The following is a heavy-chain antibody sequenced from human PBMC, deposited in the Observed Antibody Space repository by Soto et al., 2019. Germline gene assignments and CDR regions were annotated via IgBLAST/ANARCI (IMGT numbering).Heavy chain of an antibody. CDR1: GFTFSSYA. Sequence: HPGGSLRLSCAASGFTFSSYAMSWVRQAPGKGLEWVSAISGSGGSTYYADSVKGRFTISRDNSKNTLYLQMNSLRAEDTAVYYCAKAERNDFWSGYPLGCFDYWGQGTLVTAPQ. D-gene: IGHD3-3*01. CDR3: AKAERNDFWSGYPLGCFDY. V-gene: IGHV3-23*01. J-gene: IGHJ4*02. CDR2: ISGSGGST.